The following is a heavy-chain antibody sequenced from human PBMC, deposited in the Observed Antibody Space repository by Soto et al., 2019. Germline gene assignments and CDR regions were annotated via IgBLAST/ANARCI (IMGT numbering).Heavy chain of an antibody. J-gene: IGHJ6*02. CDR1: GYTFTSYA. D-gene: IGHD3-22*01. CDR3: ARLLPGGYDSSGYYYYYYYYGMDV. Sequence: ASVKVSCKASGYTFTSYAMHWVRQAPGQRLEWMGWINAGNGNTKYSQKFQGRVTITRDTSASTAYMELSSLRSEDTAVYYCARLLPGGYDSSGYYYYYYYYGMDVWGQGTTVTVSS. V-gene: IGHV1-3*01. CDR2: INAGNGNT.